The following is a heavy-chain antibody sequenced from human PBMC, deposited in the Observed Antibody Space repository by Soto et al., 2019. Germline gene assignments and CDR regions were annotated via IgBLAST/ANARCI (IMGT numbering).Heavy chain of an antibody. Sequence: PSETLSLTCAVYGGSFSGYYWSWIHQPPGKGLEWIGEINHSGSTNYNPSLKSRVTISVDTSKNQFSLKLSSVTAADPAVYYCASGGVTIFGVVIIRKGMDVWGQGTTVTVSS. CDR1: GGSFSGYY. J-gene: IGHJ6*02. CDR2: INHSGST. CDR3: ASGGVTIFGVVIIRKGMDV. V-gene: IGHV4-34*01. D-gene: IGHD3-3*01.